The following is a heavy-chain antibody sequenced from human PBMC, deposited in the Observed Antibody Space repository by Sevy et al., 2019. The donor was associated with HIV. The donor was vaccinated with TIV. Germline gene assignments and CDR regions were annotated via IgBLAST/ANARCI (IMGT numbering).Heavy chain of an antibody. D-gene: IGHD3-9*01. V-gene: IGHV5-51*01. J-gene: IGHJ5*02. CDR2: IYPGDSDT. CDR1: GYSFTSYW. CDR3: ARQDYDILTGYSNWFDP. Sequence: GESLKISCKGSGYSFTSYWIGWVRQMPGKGLEWMGIIYPGDSDTRYGPSFQGQVTISADKSISTAYLQWSSLKASDTAMYYCARQDYDILTGYSNWFDPWGQGTLVTVSS.